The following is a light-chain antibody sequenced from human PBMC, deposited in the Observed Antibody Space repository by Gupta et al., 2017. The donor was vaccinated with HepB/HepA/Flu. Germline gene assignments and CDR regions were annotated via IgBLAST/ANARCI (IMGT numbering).Light chain of an antibody. CDR3: QQYLRPPLT. V-gene: IGKV4-1*01. Sequence: DIVMTQSPASLAVSLGERATINCKSSQSVLKSSNNNNYLAWYQQKPGQPPKLLIYWAFIRESGVPDRFGGSGSGTACTRSISSLKAEDVAVYYGQQYLRPPLTCAGGTKVEIK. CDR2: WAF. CDR1: QSVLKSSNNNNY. J-gene: IGKJ4*01.